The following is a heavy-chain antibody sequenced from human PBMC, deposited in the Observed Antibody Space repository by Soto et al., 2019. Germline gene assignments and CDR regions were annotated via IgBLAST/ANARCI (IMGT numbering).Heavy chain of an antibody. CDR1: GGTFSSYA. CDR2: IIPIFGTA. Sequence: GASVKVSCKASGGTFSSYAISWVRQAPGQRLEWMGGIIPIFGTANYAQKFQGRVTITADESTSTAYMELSSLRSEDTAVYYCARDLPGYSYGHGVCWFDPWGQGTLVTVSS. CDR3: ARDLPGYSYGHGVCWFDP. V-gene: IGHV1-69*13. D-gene: IGHD5-18*01. J-gene: IGHJ5*02.